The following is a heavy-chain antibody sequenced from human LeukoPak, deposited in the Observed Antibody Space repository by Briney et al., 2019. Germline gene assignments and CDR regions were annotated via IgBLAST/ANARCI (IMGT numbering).Heavy chain of an antibody. CDR3: ARDGAPADYYGSGSYYKN. Sequence: GASVKVSCKASGYTFTSYYMHWVRQAPGQGLEWMGIINPSGGSTSYARKFQGRVTMTRDTSTSTVYMELSSLRSEDTAVYYCARDGAPADYYGSGSYYKNWGQGTLVTVSS. J-gene: IGHJ4*02. CDR2: INPSGGST. V-gene: IGHV1-46*01. D-gene: IGHD3-10*01. CDR1: GYTFTSYY.